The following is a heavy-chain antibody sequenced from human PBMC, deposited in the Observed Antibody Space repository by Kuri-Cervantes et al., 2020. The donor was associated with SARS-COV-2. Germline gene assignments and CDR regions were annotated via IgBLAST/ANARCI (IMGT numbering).Heavy chain of an antibody. J-gene: IGHJ4*02. CDR1: GGSISSSNW. CDR2: IYHSGST. V-gene: IGHV4-4*02. Sequence: SETLSLTCAVSGGSISSSNWWSWVRQPPGKGLEWIGEIYHSGSTNYNPSLKSRVTISVDKSKNQFSLKLSSVTAAGTAVYHCARSGEDYPFDYWGQGTLVTVSS. CDR3: ARSGEDYPFDY. D-gene: IGHD3-10*01.